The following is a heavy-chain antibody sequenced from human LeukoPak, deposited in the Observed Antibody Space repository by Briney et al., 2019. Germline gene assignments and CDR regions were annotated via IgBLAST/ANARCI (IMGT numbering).Heavy chain of an antibody. D-gene: IGHD3-10*01. CDR1: GASISSSY. CDR2: IYYSGTT. J-gene: IGHJ4*02. CDR3: SRHAKTYYGSGSYSTNFDY. Sequence: SETLSLTCTVSGASISSSYGRWIRQPPGKGLEWIGYIYYSGTTKYNPSLKSRVTVSVDTSKNQFSLKLSSVTAADTAVYYCSRHAKTYYGSGSYSTNFDYWGQGTLVTVSS. V-gene: IGHV4-59*08.